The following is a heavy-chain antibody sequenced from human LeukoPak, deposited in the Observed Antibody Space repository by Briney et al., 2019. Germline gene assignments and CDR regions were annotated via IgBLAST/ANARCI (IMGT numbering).Heavy chain of an antibody. CDR3: AKGDCASGSCYFDD. D-gene: IGHD2-8*01. CDR2: ISYDGSNK. CDR1: GFTFSSYG. V-gene: IGHV3-30*18. J-gene: IGHJ4*02. Sequence: GRSLRLSCAASGFTFSSYGMHWVRQAPGKGLEWVAVISYDGSNKYYADSVKGRFTISRDSARSALYLQMNSLRAEDTAVYYCAKGDCASGSCYFDDWGQGSQVTVSS.